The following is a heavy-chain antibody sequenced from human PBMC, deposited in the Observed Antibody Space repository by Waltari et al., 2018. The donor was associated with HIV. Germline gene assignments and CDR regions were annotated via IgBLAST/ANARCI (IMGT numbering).Heavy chain of an antibody. CDR2: ASRSGST. Sequence: QVQLHESGTGMAKPSETLSLTCAVSGYSISSDYYWGWIRQPPGKGLEWIGSASRSGSTYYSPSLKSRVTISLDTSKNQFSLKLNSVAAADTAVYYCGSGSRRGHSHGIDYWGQGTLVTVSS. V-gene: IGHV4-38-2*01. D-gene: IGHD5-18*01. CDR1: GYSISSDYY. CDR3: GSGSRRGHSHGIDY. J-gene: IGHJ4*02.